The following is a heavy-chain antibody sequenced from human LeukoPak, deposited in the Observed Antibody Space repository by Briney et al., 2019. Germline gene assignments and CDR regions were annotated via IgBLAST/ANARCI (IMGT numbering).Heavy chain of an antibody. D-gene: IGHD3-22*01. CDR3: ARGALPAGYDSSGYKSYYYYYGMDV. J-gene: IGHJ6*02. CDR1: GGSISSYY. CDR2: IYYSGST. Sequence: SETLSLTCTVSGGSISSYYWSWIRQPPGKGLEWIRYIYYSGSTNYNPSLKSRVTISVDTSKNQFSLKLSSVTAADTAVYYCARGALPAGYDSSGYKSYYYYYGMDVWGQGTTVTVSS. V-gene: IGHV4-59*01.